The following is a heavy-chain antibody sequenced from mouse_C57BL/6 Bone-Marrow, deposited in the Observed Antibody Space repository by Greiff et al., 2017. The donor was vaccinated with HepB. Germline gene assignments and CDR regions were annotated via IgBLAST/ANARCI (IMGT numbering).Heavy chain of an antibody. Sequence: VQLQQPGAELVKPGASVKLSCKASGYTFTSYWMQWVKQRPGQGLEWIGEIDPSDSYTNYNQKFKGKATLTVDTSSSTAYMQLSSLTSEDSAVYYCASSGGYCYGSSRHYYAMDYWGQGTSVTVSS. CDR3: ASSGGYCYGSSRHYYAMDY. CDR1: GYTFTSYW. D-gene: IGHD1-1*01. J-gene: IGHJ4*01. CDR2: IDPSDSYT. V-gene: IGHV1-50*01.